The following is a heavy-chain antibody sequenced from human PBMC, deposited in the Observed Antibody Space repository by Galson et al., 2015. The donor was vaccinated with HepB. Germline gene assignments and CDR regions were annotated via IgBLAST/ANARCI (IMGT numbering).Heavy chain of an antibody. CDR2: TYASGSS. CDR3: AGGYLGGGYSRPDAFDI. Sequence: SLRLSCAVSGSTVDYNYISWVRQAPGKGLEWVSITYASGSSYYTDSVKGRFTISRDNYQNTLYLQMNRLRVGDTAVYYCAGGYLGGGYSRPDAFDIWGQGTMVTVSS. J-gene: IGHJ3*02. V-gene: IGHV3-53*01. CDR1: GSTVDYNY. D-gene: IGHD2-15*01.